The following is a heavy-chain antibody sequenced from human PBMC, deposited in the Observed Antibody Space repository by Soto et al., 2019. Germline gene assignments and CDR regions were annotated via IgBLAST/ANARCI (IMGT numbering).Heavy chain of an antibody. D-gene: IGHD3-9*01. CDR2: ITSVSSAK. CDR1: GFTFTTYS. Sequence: GGSLRLSCAASGFTFTTYSMIWVRQAPGKGLEWLSYITSVSSAKDYADSVKGRFTISRDDAKNSLYLQMTSLRAEDTAVYYCARDVDWACDHWGQGTLVTVSS. J-gene: IGHJ4*02. V-gene: IGHV3-48*01. CDR3: ARDVDWACDH.